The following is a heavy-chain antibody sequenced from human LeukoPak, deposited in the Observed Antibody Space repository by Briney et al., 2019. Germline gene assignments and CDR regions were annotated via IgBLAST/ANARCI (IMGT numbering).Heavy chain of an antibody. CDR3: AKDDDSSGFGYFDY. V-gene: IGHV3-23*01. Sequence: GGSLRLSCAASGFTFTSFTMTWVRQAPGKGLEWVSAVTGSGGRTFYADSVKGRFTISRDNSKNTLYLQMNSLRAEDTAVYYCAKDDDSSGFGYFDYWGQGTLVAVSS. CDR1: GFTFTSFT. J-gene: IGHJ4*02. CDR2: VTGSGGRT. D-gene: IGHD3-22*01.